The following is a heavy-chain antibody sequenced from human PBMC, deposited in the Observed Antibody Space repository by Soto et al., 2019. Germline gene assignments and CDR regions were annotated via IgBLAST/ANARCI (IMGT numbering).Heavy chain of an antibody. CDR3: ARGRGYSNP. CDR1: GYTFTSYD. D-gene: IGHD4-4*01. J-gene: IGHJ5*02. Sequence: QVQLVQSGAEVQKPGASVKVSCKASGYTFTSYDISWVRQATGQGLEWTGWMNPNRGNTGYAQKFQGRVTMTRDTSISTAYLELRSLRSEDTAVYYCARGRGYSNPWGQGTLVTVSS. V-gene: IGHV1-8*01. CDR2: MNPNRGNT.